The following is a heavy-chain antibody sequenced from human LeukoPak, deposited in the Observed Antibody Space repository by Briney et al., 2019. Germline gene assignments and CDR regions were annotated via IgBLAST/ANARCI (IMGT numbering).Heavy chain of an antibody. CDR1: GGSISSYY. CDR3: ARGRFGTIFGVVQMGSWFDP. V-gene: IGHV4-4*07. Sequence: PSETLSLTCTVSGGSISSYYWSWIRQPAGKGLEWIGRIYTSGSTNYNPSLKSRVTMSVDTSKNQFSLKLSSVTAADTAVYYCARGRFGTIFGVVQMGSWFDPWGQGTLVTVSS. J-gene: IGHJ5*02. D-gene: IGHD3-3*01. CDR2: IYTSGST.